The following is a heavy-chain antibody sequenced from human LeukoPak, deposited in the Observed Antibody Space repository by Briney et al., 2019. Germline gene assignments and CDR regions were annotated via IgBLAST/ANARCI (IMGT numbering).Heavy chain of an antibody. J-gene: IGHJ3*01. Sequence: PGGSLRLSCAASGFTFSNYGMHWVRQAPGKGLVWVSCINSDGSSTTYADSVKGRFTISRDNAKNTLFLQMNSLRAEDTAVYYCARAGAAYGFDVWGQGTMVTVSS. D-gene: IGHD2-15*01. CDR2: INSDGSST. V-gene: IGHV3-74*01. CDR3: ARAGAAYGFDV. CDR1: GFTFSNYG.